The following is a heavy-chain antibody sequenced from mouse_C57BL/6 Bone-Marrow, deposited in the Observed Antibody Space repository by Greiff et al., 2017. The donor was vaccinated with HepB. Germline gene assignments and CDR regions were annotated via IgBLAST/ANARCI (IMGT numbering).Heavy chain of an antibody. D-gene: IGHD1-1*01. CDR2: ISNLAYSI. CDR3: ARHNYGSSYGFAY. CDR1: GFTFSDYG. Sequence: DVMLVESGGGLVQPGGSLKLSCAASGFTFSDYGMAWVRQAPRKGPEWVAFISNLAYSIYYADTVTGRFTISRENAKNTLYLEMSSLRSEDTAMYYCARHNYGSSYGFAYWGQGTLVTVSA. V-gene: IGHV5-15*01. J-gene: IGHJ3*01.